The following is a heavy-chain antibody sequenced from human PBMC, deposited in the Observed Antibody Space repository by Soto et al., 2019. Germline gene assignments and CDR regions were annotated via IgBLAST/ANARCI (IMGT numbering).Heavy chain of an antibody. V-gene: IGHV3-64D*06. CDR1: GFTFSSYA. J-gene: IGHJ4*02. Sequence: GWLRRSCSASGFTFSSYAMHWVRQAPGKGLEYVSGIRGNGDPPFYADSVKGRFTISRDNSKDTLYLQMSSLSADDTAVYYCVKSRGGNNFDFFDWGQGALVTVSS. CDR3: VKSRGGNNFDFFD. CDR2: IRGNGDPP. D-gene: IGHD5-12*01.